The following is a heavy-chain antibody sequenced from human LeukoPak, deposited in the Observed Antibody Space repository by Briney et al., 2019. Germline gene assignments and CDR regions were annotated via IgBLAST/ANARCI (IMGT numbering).Heavy chain of an antibody. Sequence: GGSLRLSCAASRFTFSSYSMNWVRQAPGKGLEWVSSISRSGKYIYYADSVKGRFTISRDNAKNSLYLQMNSLRAEDTAVYYCARDSIQQQLVLEDRGYPYYFEHWGQGTLVTVSS. J-gene: IGHJ4*02. D-gene: IGHD6-13*01. CDR2: ISRSGKYI. CDR3: ARDSIQQQLVLEDRGYPYYFEH. V-gene: IGHV3-21*01. CDR1: RFTFSSYS.